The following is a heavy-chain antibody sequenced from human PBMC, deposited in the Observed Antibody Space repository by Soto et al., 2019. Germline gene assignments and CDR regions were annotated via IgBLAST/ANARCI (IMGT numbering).Heavy chain of an antibody. CDR2: SNHVGNT. J-gene: IGHJ4*02. CDR1: GGSFSGYY. Sequence: QVQLQQWGAGLLKPSETLSLTCAVYGGSFSGYYWSWIRQPPGKGLEWIGESNHVGNTNYNPSLMSRVTMSVDPSKNQFSLRLSSVTAADTAVYYCARVLIAGVTTDWGQGTLVLVSS. CDR3: ARVLIAGVTTD. D-gene: IGHD5-18*01. V-gene: IGHV4-34*01.